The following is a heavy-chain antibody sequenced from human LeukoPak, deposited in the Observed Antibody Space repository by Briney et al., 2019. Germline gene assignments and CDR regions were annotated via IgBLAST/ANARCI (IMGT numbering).Heavy chain of an antibody. CDR1: GGSISSSSYY. J-gene: IGHJ4*02. D-gene: IGHD3-10*01. CDR3: GRSDTFSYGSGSLAPFDS. Sequence: PSETLSLTCTVSGGSISSSSYYWGWIRQPPGKGLEWIGSIYYSGSTYYNPSLKSRVTISIDTSKNQFSLKLTSVTAADTALYYCGRSDTFSYGSGSLAPFDSWGQGALVTVSS. V-gene: IGHV4-39*07. CDR2: IYYSGST.